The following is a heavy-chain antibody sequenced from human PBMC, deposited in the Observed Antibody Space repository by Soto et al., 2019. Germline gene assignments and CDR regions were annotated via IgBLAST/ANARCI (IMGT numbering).Heavy chain of an antibody. Sequence: SETLSLTCTVSGGSISSGDYYWSWIRQPPGKGLEWIGYIYYSGSTYYNPSLKSRVTIPVDTSKNQFSLKLSSVTAADTAVYYCARSNVLLWFGETYNWFDPWGQGTQVTVSS. CDR1: GGSISSGDYY. CDR3: ARSNVLLWFGETYNWFDP. CDR2: IYYSGST. V-gene: IGHV4-30-4*01. D-gene: IGHD3-10*01. J-gene: IGHJ5*02.